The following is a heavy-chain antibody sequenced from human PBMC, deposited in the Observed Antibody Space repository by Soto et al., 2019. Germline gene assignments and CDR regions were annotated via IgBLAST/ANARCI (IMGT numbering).Heavy chain of an antibody. V-gene: IGHV3-23*01. J-gene: IGHJ5*02. D-gene: IGHD5-12*01. Sequence: EVQLLESVGGLVQPGGSLRLSCAASGFTFSTNSMTWVRQAPGKGLEWVCGISGGGDSTHYAASVKGRFTISRDNSKKMVYLQMNSLPADDTAVYFCSKWDGYGDQWGQGTLVTVSS. CDR1: GFTFSTNS. CDR2: ISGGGDST. CDR3: SKWDGYGDQ.